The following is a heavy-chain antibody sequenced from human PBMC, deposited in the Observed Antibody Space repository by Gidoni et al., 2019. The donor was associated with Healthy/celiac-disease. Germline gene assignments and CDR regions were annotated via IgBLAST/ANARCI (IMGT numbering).Heavy chain of an antibody. V-gene: IGHV3-64D*09. J-gene: IGHJ6*02. Sequence: EVQLVESGGGLVQPGGSLRLSCSASGFTFSSYAMHWVRQAPGKGLEYVSAISSNGGSTYYADSVKGRFTISRDNSKNTLYLQMSSLRAEDTAVYYCVKWVDGYNNYYGMDVWGQGTTVTVSS. D-gene: IGHD5-12*01. CDR3: VKWVDGYNNYYGMDV. CDR1: GFTFSSYA. CDR2: ISSNGGST.